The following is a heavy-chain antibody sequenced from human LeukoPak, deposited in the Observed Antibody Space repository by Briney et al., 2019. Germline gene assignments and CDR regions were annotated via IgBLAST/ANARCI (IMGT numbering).Heavy chain of an antibody. V-gene: IGHV4-39*01. CDR1: GGPVSHSGYY. J-gene: IGHJ4*02. D-gene: IGHD6-19*01. CDR3: ARQETVSGWYRVPHYFDY. Sequence: PSETLSLTCSLSGGPVSHSGYYWASIRQTPAKGLEWIGWIYYNGNTYNNPSRKSRVTQSLDTAKTQFSLEVTSVTASGTSLHYCARQETVSGWYRVPHYFDYWGQGTLVTVSS. CDR2: IYYNGNT.